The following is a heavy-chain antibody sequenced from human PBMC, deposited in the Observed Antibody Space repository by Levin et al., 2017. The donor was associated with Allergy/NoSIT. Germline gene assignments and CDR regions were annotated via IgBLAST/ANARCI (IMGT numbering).Heavy chain of an antibody. CDR2: ISYDVDNT. V-gene: IGHV3-64*02. CDR1: GFTLSSFS. D-gene: IGHD3-10*01. CDR3: ARVGTSGSFDY. Sequence: GGSLRLSCVASGFTLSSFSMHWVRQAPGRGLEYVSAISYDVDNTYYADSVKGRFTISRDSSKNTLYLQMGSLTAEDMAVYYCARVGTSGSFDYWGQGTLVTVSS. J-gene: IGHJ4*02.